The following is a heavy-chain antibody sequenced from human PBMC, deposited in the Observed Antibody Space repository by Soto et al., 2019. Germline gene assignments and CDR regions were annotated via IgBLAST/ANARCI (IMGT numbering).Heavy chain of an antibody. D-gene: IGHD3-22*01. CDR1: GGSISSYY. J-gene: IGHJ6*02. CDR2: IYYSGST. Sequence: SETLSRTCTFSGGSISSYYWSWIRQPPGKGLEWIGYIYYSGSTNYNPSLKSRVTISVDTSKNQFSLKLSSVTAADTAVYYCARAKEVSSWLSPVGYYYYGMDVWGQGTTVTVSS. CDR3: ARAKEVSSWLSPVGYYYYGMDV. V-gene: IGHV4-59*01.